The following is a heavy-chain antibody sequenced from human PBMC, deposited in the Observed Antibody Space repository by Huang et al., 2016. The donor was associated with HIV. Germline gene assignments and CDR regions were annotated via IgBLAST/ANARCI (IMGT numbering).Heavy chain of an antibody. D-gene: IGHD5-18*01. J-gene: IGHJ4*02. CDR3: ARQVDGFRSHFDF. Sequence: EVLLVQSGAELKEPGESLKISCKASGYGFSSYWIGWVRQKPGKGLEWMGIIYPRDSETKYRPSVDGQVTISAEKSTRTAYLQWESLKAPDTAIYFCARQVDGFRSHFDFWGQGTLVSVSS. V-gene: IGHV5-51*01. CDR2: IYPRDSET. CDR1: GYGFSSYW.